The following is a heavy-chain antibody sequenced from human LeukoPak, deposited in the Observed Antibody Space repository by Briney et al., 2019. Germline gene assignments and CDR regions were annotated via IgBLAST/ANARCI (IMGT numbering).Heavy chain of an antibody. CDR1: GGSISSYY. Sequence: SETLSLTCTVSGGSISSYYWSWIRQPPGKGLEWIGYIYTSGSTNYNPSLKSRVTISVDTSKNQFSLKLSSVAAADTAVYYCARHGLLSSPSGYYYYYMDVWGKGTTVNVSS. CDR2: IYTSGST. V-gene: IGHV4-4*09. D-gene: IGHD6-6*01. J-gene: IGHJ6*03. CDR3: ARHGLLSSPSGYYYYYMDV.